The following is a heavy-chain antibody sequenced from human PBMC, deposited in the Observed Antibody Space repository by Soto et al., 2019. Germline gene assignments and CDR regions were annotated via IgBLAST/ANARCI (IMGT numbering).Heavy chain of an antibody. J-gene: IGHJ6*02. CDR3: ARDRWAAAGTFDYYYYGMDV. Sequence: QVQLVQSGAEVKKPGSSVKVSCKASGGTFSSYAISWVRQAPGQGLEWMGGIIPNFGTANYAQKFQGRVTITADESTSTAYMELSSLRSEDTAVYYCARDRWAAAGTFDYYYYGMDVWGQGTTVTVSS. D-gene: IGHD6-13*01. V-gene: IGHV1-69*01. CDR1: GGTFSSYA. CDR2: IIPNFGTA.